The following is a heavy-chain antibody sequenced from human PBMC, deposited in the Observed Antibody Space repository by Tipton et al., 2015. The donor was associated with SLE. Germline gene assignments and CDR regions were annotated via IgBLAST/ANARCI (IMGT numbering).Heavy chain of an antibody. V-gene: IGHV3-33*08. CDR1: GFTFSSYG. CDR2: IWYDGSNK. D-gene: IGHD3-10*01. CDR3: AGGLLWFREHYY. J-gene: IGHJ4*02. Sequence: QLVQSGGGVVQPGRSLRLSCAASGFTFSSYGMHWVRQAPGKGLEWVAVIWYDGSNKYYADSVKGRFTISRDNSKNTLYLQMNSLRAEDTAVYYCAGGLLWFREHYYWGQGTLVTVSS.